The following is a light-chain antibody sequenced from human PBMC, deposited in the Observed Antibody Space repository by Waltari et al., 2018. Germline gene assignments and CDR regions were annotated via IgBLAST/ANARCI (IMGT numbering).Light chain of an antibody. CDR2: DVT. J-gene: IGLJ2*01. CDR1: RSDVGAYNY. Sequence: QSALTQPASVSGSPGQSITISCTGTRSDVGAYNYVPWYQQHPGQAPKLMIYDVTSRPSGVSNRFSGSKSGNTASLTISGLQAEDEADYYCSSYTSSSTPLVFGGGTKLTVL. CDR3: SSYTSSSTPLV. V-gene: IGLV2-14*03.